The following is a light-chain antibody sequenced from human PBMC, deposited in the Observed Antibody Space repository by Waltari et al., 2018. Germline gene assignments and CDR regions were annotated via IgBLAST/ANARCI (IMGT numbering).Light chain of an antibody. J-gene: IGLJ3*02. Sequence: QSVLTQPPSASGTPGQRVTISCSGSPSHTGSNPVTWYQQVPGPAPKPPIHSNQQRPSGVPARFSGSKSATSASLAISGLQSEDESYFYCATWDDSLNGWVFGGGTKVTVL. CDR1: PSHTGSNP. V-gene: IGLV1-44*01. CDR3: ATWDDSLNGWV. CDR2: SNQ.